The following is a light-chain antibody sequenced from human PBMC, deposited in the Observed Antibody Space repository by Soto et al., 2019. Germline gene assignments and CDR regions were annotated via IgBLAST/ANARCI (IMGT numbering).Light chain of an antibody. V-gene: IGLV1-47*01. CDR1: SSNIGSNY. CDR3: AAWDDIRSGVL. J-gene: IGLJ2*01. Sequence: QSVLTQPPSASGTPGQRVTISCSGSSSNIGSNYVYWYQQLPATAPKLLIYRSTQRPSGVPDRFSGSKSGTSASLAISGLRSEDEADYYCAAWDDIRSGVLFGGGTKLTVL. CDR2: RST.